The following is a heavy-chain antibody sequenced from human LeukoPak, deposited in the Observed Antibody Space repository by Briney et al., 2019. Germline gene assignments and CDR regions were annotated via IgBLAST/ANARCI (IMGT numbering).Heavy chain of an antibody. CDR2: IYYSGST. CDR1: GGSTSSSSYY. Sequence: SETLSLTCTVSGGSTSSSSYYWGWIRQPPGKGLEWIGSIYYSGSTYYNPSLKSRVTISVDTSKNQFSLKLSSVTAADTAVYYCARQEYSSGWYHFDYWGQGTLVTVSS. CDR3: ARQEYSSGWYHFDY. D-gene: IGHD6-19*01. J-gene: IGHJ4*02. V-gene: IGHV4-39*01.